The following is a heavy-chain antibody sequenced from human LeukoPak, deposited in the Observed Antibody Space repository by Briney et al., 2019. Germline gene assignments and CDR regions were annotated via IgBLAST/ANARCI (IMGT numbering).Heavy chain of an antibody. CDR1: GGSFSGYY. CDR3: ARDLYGDYLNWFDP. Sequence: PSGTLSLTCAVYGGSFSGYYWGWIRQPPGKGLEWIGSIYHSGSTYYNPSLKGRVTISVDTSKNQFSLKLSSVTAADTAVYYCARDLYGDYLNWFDPWGQGTLVTVSS. D-gene: IGHD4-17*01. CDR2: IYHSGST. J-gene: IGHJ5*02. V-gene: IGHV4-38-2*02.